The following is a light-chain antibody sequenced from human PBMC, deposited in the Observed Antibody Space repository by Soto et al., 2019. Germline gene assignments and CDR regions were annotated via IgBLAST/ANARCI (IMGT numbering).Light chain of an antibody. V-gene: IGKV3-15*01. CDR3: QQYGSSTRT. CDR1: QSVSTN. Sequence: EAVMTQSPATLSVSPGERATLSCRASQSVSTNLAWYQQKPGQAPRLLIYDASTRATGIPVRFSGGGSGTDFTLTISRLEPEDFAVYYCQQYGSSTRTFGQGTKVDIK. CDR2: DAS. J-gene: IGKJ1*01.